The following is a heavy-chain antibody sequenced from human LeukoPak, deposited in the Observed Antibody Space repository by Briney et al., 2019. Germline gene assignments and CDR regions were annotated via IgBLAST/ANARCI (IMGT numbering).Heavy chain of an antibody. CDR1: GYTFRDYF. CDR2: INPNSGGT. D-gene: IGHD6-19*01. CDR3: ARGFSSGRFGFDI. J-gene: IGHJ3*02. Sequence: ASVKVPCKASGYTFRDYFMFWVRQAPGQGLEWMGRINPNSGGTKYAQKFQGRVTMTRDTSISTAYMELSGLRSDDAAVFYCARGFSSGRFGFDIWGPGTVVAVSS. V-gene: IGHV1-2*06.